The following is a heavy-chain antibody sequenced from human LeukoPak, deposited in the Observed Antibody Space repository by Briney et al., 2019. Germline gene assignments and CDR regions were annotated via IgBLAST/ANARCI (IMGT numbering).Heavy chain of an antibody. CDR1: GGSINNYY. J-gene: IGHJ4*02. V-gene: IGHV4-34*01. D-gene: IGHD5-18*01. CDR2: INHSGST. CDR3: ARGRRYSYGTHHDRLFDY. Sequence: SETLSLTCTVSGGSINNYYWSWIRQPPGKGLEWIGEINHSGSTNYNPSLKSRVTISVDTSKNQFSLKLSSVTAADTAVYYCARGRRYSYGTHHDRLFDYWGQGTLVTVSS.